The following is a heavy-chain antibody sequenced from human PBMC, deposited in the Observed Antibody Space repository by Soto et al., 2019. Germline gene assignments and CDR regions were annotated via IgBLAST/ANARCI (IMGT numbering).Heavy chain of an antibody. V-gene: IGHV3-33*01. CDR3: ARDDIPGIAVSTYGMDV. CDR2: IWYDGTNE. D-gene: IGHD6-19*01. J-gene: IGHJ6*02. CDR1: GFIFSNFG. Sequence: HPGGSLRLSCAASGFIFSNFGMHWVRQAPGKGLEWVAVIWYDGTNEYYADSVKGRFTISKDNSKNTLYLQMNSLRAEDTAVYYRARDDIPGIAVSTYGMDVWGQGTTVTVSS.